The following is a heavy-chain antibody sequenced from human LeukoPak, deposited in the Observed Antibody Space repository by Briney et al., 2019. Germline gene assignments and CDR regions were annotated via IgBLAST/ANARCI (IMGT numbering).Heavy chain of an antibody. D-gene: IGHD3-10*01. CDR1: GFDLNTYE. J-gene: IGHJ5*02. V-gene: IGHV3-48*03. CDR3: ARGVPHADL. CDR2: ITISGHTK. Sequence: GGSLRLSCAASGFDLNTYEMNWVRQAPGKGLEWIADITISGHTKNYADSVKGRFTISRDNAGTSLYLQMNSLRVEDTGVYYGARGVPHADLWGQGTLVTVSS.